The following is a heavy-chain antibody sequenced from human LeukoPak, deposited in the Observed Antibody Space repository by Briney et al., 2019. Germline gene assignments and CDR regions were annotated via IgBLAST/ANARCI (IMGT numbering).Heavy chain of an antibody. V-gene: IGHV4-30-4*08. CDR3: GRVSAAGASRYFDC. CDR1: GGSISSSNYY. D-gene: IGHD6-13*01. J-gene: IGHJ4*02. Sequence: SETLSLTCTVSGGSISSSNYYWGWIRQPPGKGLEWIGYIYYSGSTYDNPSLKSRLTISVDTSKNQLSLKLNSVTAADTAVYYCGRVSAAGASRYFDCWGQGTLVTVSS. CDR2: IYYSGST.